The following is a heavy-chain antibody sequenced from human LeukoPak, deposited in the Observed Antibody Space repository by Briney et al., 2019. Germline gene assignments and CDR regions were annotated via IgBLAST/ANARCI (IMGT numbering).Heavy chain of an antibody. CDR2: ISRTDTTI. CDR1: GFTFSSYS. Sequence: QPGGSLRLSCAASGFTFSSYSVNWVRQAPGKGLEWVSYISRTDTTIYYADSVKGRFTISRDNSKNTLYLQMNSLRAEDTAAYYCAKAMTSVVIHYFDYWGQGTLVTVSS. V-gene: IGHV3-48*01. CDR3: AKAMTSVVIHYFDY. D-gene: IGHD4-23*01. J-gene: IGHJ4*02.